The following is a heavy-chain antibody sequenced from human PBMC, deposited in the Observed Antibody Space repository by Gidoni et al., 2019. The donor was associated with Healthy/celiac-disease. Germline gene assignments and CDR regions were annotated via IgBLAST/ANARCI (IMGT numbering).Heavy chain of an antibody. V-gene: IGHV4-39*01. J-gene: IGHJ5*02. D-gene: IGHD5-18*01. CDR3: ARHGEGGQYSYGSNWFDP. CDR2: IYYSGGT. Sequence: PGQGLEWIGSIYYSGGTYYNPSFKGRVTISVATSKNQFSLKLHTVNAADTAVYYGARHGEGGQYSYGSNWFDPWGQGTLVTVSS.